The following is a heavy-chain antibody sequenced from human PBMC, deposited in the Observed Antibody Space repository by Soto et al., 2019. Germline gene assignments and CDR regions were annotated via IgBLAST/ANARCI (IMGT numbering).Heavy chain of an antibody. V-gene: IGHV3-23*01. CDR3: AKDPRYCSGGSCYQGIFYYYYYMDV. CDR2: ISGSGGST. J-gene: IGHJ6*03. Sequence: GGSLRLSCAASGFTFSSYAMSWVRQAPGKGLEWVSAISGSGGSTYYADSVKGRFTISRDNSKNTLYLQMNSLRAEDTAVYYCAKDPRYCSGGSCYQGIFYYYYYMDVWGKGTTVTVSS. D-gene: IGHD2-15*01. CDR1: GFTFSSYA.